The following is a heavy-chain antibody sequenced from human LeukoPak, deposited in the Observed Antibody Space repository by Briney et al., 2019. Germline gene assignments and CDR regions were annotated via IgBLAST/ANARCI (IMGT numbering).Heavy chain of an antibody. CDR2: INPNSGGT. V-gene: IGHV1-2*06. J-gene: IGHJ4*02. Sequence: ASVKVSCKASGYTFTSYGISWVRKAPEQGLELMGRINPNSGGTNYAQKFQGRVTMTRDTSISTAYMELSRLRSDDTAVYYCARDKRWLQSTLDYWGQGTLVTVSS. CDR1: GYTFTSYG. D-gene: IGHD5-24*01. CDR3: ARDKRWLQSTLDY.